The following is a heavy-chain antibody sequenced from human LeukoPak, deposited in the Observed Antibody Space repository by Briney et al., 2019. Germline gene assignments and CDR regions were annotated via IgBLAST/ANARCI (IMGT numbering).Heavy chain of an antibody. J-gene: IGHJ4*02. Sequence: PGGSLGLSCAASGFTFSNYGIHWVRQAPGKGLEWVAVIWLDGSKKYYADSVKGRFTISRDNSKNTVYLQMSSLRAEDTAVYFCARDENHYFDYWGQGTLVTVSS. CDR1: GFTFSNYG. CDR3: ARDENHYFDY. CDR2: IWLDGSKK. V-gene: IGHV3-33*01.